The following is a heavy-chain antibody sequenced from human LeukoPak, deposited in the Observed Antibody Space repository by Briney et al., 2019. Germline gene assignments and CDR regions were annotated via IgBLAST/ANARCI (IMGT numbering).Heavy chain of an antibody. Sequence: SETLSLTCAVYGGSFSGYYWSWIRQPPGKGLEWIGEINHSGSTNYNPSLKSRVTISVDTSKNQFSLKLKSVTAADTAVYYCAKSNGYGLVDIWGQGTMVTVSS. J-gene: IGHJ3*02. D-gene: IGHD3-10*01. CDR1: GGSFSGYY. CDR3: AKSNGYGLVDI. V-gene: IGHV4-34*01. CDR2: INHSGST.